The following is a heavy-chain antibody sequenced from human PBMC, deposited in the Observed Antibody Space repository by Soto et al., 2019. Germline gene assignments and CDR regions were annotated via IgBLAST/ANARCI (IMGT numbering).Heavy chain of an antibody. J-gene: IGHJ6*02. CDR1: GFTFSDYY. CDR2: ISSSGGTI. D-gene: IGHD3-22*01. CDR3: TTGIVVVIPSGMDV. Sequence: GGSLRLSCAASGFTFSDYYMSWIRQAPGKGLEWISYISSSGGTINYADSVKGRFAISRDNAKKSSYLQMSSLRAEDTAVYYCTTGIVVVIPSGMDVWGQGTTVTVSS. V-gene: IGHV3-11*01.